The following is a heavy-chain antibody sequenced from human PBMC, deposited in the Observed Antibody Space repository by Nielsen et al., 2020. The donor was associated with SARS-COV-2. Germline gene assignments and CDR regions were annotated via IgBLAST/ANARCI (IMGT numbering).Heavy chain of an antibody. D-gene: IGHD6-13*01. J-gene: IGHJ5*02. CDR3: ARGGSSSWWFDP. Sequence: GGSLGLFCGACGFTFRRYWMMWVRQAPGKGLEWVANIKQDGREKLCVDYVKGRFNISRDNAKNSLYLQMNSLRPEDTAVYYCARGGSSSWWFDPWGQGTLVTVSS. CDR2: IKQDGREK. CDR1: GFTFRRYW. V-gene: IGHV3-7*03.